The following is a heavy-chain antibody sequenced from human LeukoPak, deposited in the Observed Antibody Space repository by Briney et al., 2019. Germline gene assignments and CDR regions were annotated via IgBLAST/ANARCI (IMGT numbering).Heavy chain of an antibody. CDR2: ISYDGSNQ. V-gene: IGHV3-30*18. Sequence: GGSLRLSCAASGFTFSSYGMHWVRQAPGKGLEWVAVISYDGSNQYYADSVKGRFTISRDNSKNTLYLQMNSLRAEDTAVYYCAKVRYSNSWPTIDYWGQGTLVTVSS. CDR3: AKVRYSNSWPTIDY. CDR1: GFTFSSYG. D-gene: IGHD6-13*01. J-gene: IGHJ4*02.